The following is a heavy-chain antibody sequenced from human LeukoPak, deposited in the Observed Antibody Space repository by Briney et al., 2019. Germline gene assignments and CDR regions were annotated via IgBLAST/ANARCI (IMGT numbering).Heavy chain of an antibody. J-gene: IGHJ6*03. CDR3: ARDVVVAATGVVAATAYYYYYMDV. CDR1: GYTFTSYG. Sequence: WASVKVSCKASGYTFTSYGISWVRQAPGQGLEWMGWISAYNGNTNYAHKLQGRVTMTTDTSTSTAYMELRSLRSDDTAVYYCARDVVVAATGVVAATAYYYYYMDVWGKGTTVTVSS. V-gene: IGHV1-18*01. D-gene: IGHD2-15*01. CDR2: ISAYNGNT.